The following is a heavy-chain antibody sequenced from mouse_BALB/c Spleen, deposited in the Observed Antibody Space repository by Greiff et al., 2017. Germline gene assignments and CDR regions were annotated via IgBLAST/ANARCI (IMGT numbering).Heavy chain of an antibody. V-gene: IGHV5-17*02. CDR1: GFTFSSFG. D-gene: IGHD4-1*01. CDR3: ARNWGGDY. CDR2: ISSGSSTI. J-gene: IGHJ2*01. Sequence: EVHLVESGGGLVQPGGSRKLSCAASGFTFSSFGMHWVRQAPEKGLEWVAYISSGSSTIYYADTVKGRFTISRDNPKNTLFLQMTSLRSEDTAMYYCARNWGGDYWGQGTTLTVSS.